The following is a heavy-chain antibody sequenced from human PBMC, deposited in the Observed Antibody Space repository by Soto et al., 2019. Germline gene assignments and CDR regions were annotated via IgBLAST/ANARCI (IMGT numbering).Heavy chain of an antibody. Sequence: GGSLRLSCAASGFTFSSYAMSWVRQAPGKGLEWVSAISDSGGSTYYADSVKGRFTISRDNSKNTLYLQMNSLRAEDTAVYYCATLWFGVLAAPGYWGQGTLVTVSS. V-gene: IGHV3-23*01. J-gene: IGHJ4*02. CDR1: GFTFSSYA. CDR2: ISDSGGST. D-gene: IGHD3-10*01. CDR3: ATLWFGVLAAPGY.